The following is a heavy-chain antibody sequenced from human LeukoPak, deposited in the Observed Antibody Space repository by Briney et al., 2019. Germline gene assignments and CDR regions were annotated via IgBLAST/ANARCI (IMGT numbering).Heavy chain of an antibody. Sequence: GGSLRLSCAASGFTFDDYAMHWVRQAPGKGLEWVSLISGDGGSTYYADSVKGRFTISRDNSKNSLYLQMNSLRTEDTALYYCAKDSPLLWFVELLSRGFDYWGQGTLVTVSS. J-gene: IGHJ4*02. CDR3: AKDSPLLWFVELLSRGFDY. D-gene: IGHD3-10*01. CDR2: ISGDGGST. CDR1: GFTFDDYA. V-gene: IGHV3-43*02.